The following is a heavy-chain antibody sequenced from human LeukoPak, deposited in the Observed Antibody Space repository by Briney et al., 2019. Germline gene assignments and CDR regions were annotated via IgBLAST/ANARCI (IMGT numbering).Heavy chain of an antibody. Sequence: GGSLRLSCAASGFTFSSYSMNWVRQAPGKGLAWVSSISSSSSYIYYADSVKGRFTISRDNAKNSLYLQMNSLRAEDTAVYYCARPSGTGYYVYWGQGTLVTVSS. D-gene: IGHD3-9*01. CDR2: ISSSSSYI. CDR3: ARPSGTGYYVY. V-gene: IGHV3-21*01. J-gene: IGHJ4*02. CDR1: GFTFSSYS.